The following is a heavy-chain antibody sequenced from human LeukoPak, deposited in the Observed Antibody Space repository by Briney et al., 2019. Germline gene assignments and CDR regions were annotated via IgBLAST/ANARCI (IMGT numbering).Heavy chain of an antibody. CDR1: GFTVNNYY. J-gene: IGHJ4*02. D-gene: IGHD3-10*01. Sequence: GGSLRLSCAASGFTVNNYYMTWVRQAPGKGLEWVSVIYRSGNTYYADPVKGRFTISRDTSKNTLYLQMNSLRGEDTAVYYCAREAYGYYFDYWGQGTLVTVSS. V-gene: IGHV3-53*01. CDR2: IYRSGNT. CDR3: AREAYGYYFDY.